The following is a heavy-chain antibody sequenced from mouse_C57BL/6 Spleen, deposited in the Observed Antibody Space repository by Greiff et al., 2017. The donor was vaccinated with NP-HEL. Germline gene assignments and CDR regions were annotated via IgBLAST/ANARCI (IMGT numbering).Heavy chain of an antibody. V-gene: IGHV1-5*01. J-gene: IGHJ3*01. Sequence: EVQLQQSGTVLARPGASVKMSCKTSGYTFTSYWMHWVKQRPGQGLEWIGAIYPGNSDTSYNQKFKGKAKLTAVTSASTAYMELSSLTNEDSAVFYCTRCSDGCSPWFAYWGQGTLVTVSA. CDR2: IYPGNSDT. CDR1: GYTFTSYW. D-gene: IGHD1-1*01. CDR3: TRCSDGCSPWFAY.